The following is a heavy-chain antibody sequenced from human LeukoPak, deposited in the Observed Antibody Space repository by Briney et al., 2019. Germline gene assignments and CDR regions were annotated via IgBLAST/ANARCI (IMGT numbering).Heavy chain of an antibody. V-gene: IGHV3-48*02. CDR1: GFTFSGYS. Sequence: QPGGSLRLSCVLSGFTFSGYSMTWVRQAPGEGLEWLSYISSSNSIIHYADSVKGRFTISRDNAKNSLYLQMNSLRDEDTAVYYCTRESSYAFDIWGQGTMVTVSS. CDR2: ISSSNSII. J-gene: IGHJ3*02. D-gene: IGHD3-10*01. CDR3: TRESSYAFDI.